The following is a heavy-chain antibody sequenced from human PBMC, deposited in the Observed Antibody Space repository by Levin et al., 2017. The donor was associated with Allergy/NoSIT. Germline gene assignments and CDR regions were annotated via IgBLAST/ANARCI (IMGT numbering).Heavy chain of an antibody. CDR3: ARNRELDLTGVDI. CDR2: IYYSGST. D-gene: IGHD3-9*01. CDR1: GGSISSSSYY. V-gene: IGHV4-39*01. J-gene: IGHJ3*02. Sequence: KSSETLSLTCTVSGGSISSSSYYWGWIRQPPGKGLEWIGSIYYSGSTYYNPSLKSRVTISVDTSKNQFSLKLSSVTAADTAVYYCARNRELDLTGVDIWGQGTMVTVSS.